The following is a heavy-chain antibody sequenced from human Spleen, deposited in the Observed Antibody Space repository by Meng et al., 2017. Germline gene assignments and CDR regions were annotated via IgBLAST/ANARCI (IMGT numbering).Heavy chain of an antibody. V-gene: IGHV1-69*01. CDR1: GGTFRSDA. Sequence: QGEVVQLGTEVKKPGSSVQVSCKASGGTFRSDAISWVRQAPGQGLEWMGGFIAMFGTANYAQKFQGRVTITADESTRTAYMELRSLRSEDTAVYYCARWARDGYNSGFDYWGQGTLVTVSS. D-gene: IGHD5-24*01. CDR3: ARWARDGYNSGFDY. CDR2: FIAMFGTA. J-gene: IGHJ4*02.